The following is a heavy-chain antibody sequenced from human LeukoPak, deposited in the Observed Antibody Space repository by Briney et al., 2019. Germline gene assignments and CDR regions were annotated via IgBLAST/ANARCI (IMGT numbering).Heavy chain of an antibody. CDR3: AREMVRGVIITENWFDP. CDR1: GYTFTGYY. J-gene: IGHJ5*02. CDR2: INPNSGGT. V-gene: IGHV1-2*04. Sequence: GASVKVSCKASGYTFTGYYMHWVRQAPGQGLEWMGWINPNSGGTNYAQKFQGWVTMTRDTSISTAYMELSRLRSDDTAVYYCAREMVRGVIITENWFDPRGQGTLVTVSS. D-gene: IGHD3-10*01.